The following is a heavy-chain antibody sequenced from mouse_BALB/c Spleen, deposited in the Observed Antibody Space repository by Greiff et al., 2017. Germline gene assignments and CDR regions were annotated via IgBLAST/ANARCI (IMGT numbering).Heavy chain of an antibody. V-gene: IGHV2-2*02. CDR2: IWSGGST. CDR1: GFSLTSYG. D-gene: IGHD2-1*01. CDR3: ARDGNYDYFDY. J-gene: IGHJ2*01. Sequence: VQLKQSGPGLVQPSQSLSITCTVSGFSLTSYGVHWVRQSPGKGLEWLGVIWSGGSTDYNAAFISRLSISKDNSKSQVFFKMNSLQANDTAIYYCARDGNYDYFDYWGQGTTLTVSS.